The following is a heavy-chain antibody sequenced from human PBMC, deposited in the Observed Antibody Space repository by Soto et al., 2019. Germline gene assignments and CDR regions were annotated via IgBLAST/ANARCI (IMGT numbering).Heavy chain of an antibody. D-gene: IGHD2-15*01. CDR1: GYTFTSYG. Sequence: ASVKVSCKASGYTFTSYGISWVRQAPGQGLEWVGWISAYNGNTNYAQKLQGRVTMTTDTSTSTAYMELRSLRSDDTAVYYCASLGYCSGGSCWRNNWFDPWGQGTLVTVSS. J-gene: IGHJ5*02. CDR3: ASLGYCSGGSCWRNNWFDP. CDR2: ISAYNGNT. V-gene: IGHV1-18*01.